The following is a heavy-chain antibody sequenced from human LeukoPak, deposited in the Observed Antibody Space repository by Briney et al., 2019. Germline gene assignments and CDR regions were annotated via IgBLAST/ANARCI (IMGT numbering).Heavy chain of an antibody. CDR2: IIPILGIA. D-gene: IGHD5-18*01. CDR1: GGTFSSYA. Sequence: SVKVSCKASGGTFSSYAISWVRQAPGQGLEWMGRIIPILGIANYAQKFQGRVTITADKSTSTAYMELSSLRSEDTAVYYCARVDTAMVIDCWGQGTLVTVSS. V-gene: IGHV1-69*04. J-gene: IGHJ4*02. CDR3: ARVDTAMVIDC.